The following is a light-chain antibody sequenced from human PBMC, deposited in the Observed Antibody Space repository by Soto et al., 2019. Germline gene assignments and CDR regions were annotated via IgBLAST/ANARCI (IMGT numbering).Light chain of an antibody. CDR1: QSVSSY. CDR2: DAS. Sequence: EIVLTQSPATLSLSPGERATLSCRASQSVSSYLAWYQQKPGQAPRLLMSDASSRATGIPARFSGSGSGTDFTLTISSLEPEDFAVYYGQQRSNWPLTFGGGTKVEIK. CDR3: QQRSNWPLT. J-gene: IGKJ4*01. V-gene: IGKV3-11*01.